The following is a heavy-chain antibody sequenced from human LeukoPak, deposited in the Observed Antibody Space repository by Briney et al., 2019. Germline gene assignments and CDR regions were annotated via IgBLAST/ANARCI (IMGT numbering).Heavy chain of an antibody. V-gene: IGHV4-39*01. CDR1: GGSITSSSYY. J-gene: IGHJ4*02. CDR2: IFYSGST. Sequence: PSETLSLTCTVSGGSITSSSYYWSWIRQPPGKGLEWIGSIFYSGSTYYNPSLKSRVTISVDTSKTQFSLKLSSVTAADTAVYYCAKQQLVRCFDYWGQGTLVTVSS. D-gene: IGHD6-13*01. CDR3: AKQQLVRCFDY.